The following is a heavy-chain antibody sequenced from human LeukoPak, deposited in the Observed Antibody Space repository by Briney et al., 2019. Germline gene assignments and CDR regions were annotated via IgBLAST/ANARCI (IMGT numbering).Heavy chain of an antibody. D-gene: IGHD3-10*01. J-gene: IGHJ4*02. CDR2: IYPGDSHT. Sequence: GESLKISCKGFGYSFTDNWIGWVRQMPGKGLEWMGIIYPGDSHTTYSPSFQGQVTISVDKSISTAYLQWSSLKASDTAMYYCARPAGYGLGGYYFDYRGQGTLVTVSS. CDR1: GYSFTDNW. CDR3: ARPAGYGLGGYYFDY. V-gene: IGHV5-51*01.